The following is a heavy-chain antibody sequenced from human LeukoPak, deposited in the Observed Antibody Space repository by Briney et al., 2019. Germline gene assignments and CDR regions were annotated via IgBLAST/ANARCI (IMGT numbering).Heavy chain of an antibody. CDR2: INHSGST. CDR3: SFFMVRGRDYMDV. D-gene: IGHD3-10*01. Sequence: PSETLSLTCAVYGGSFSGYYWSWIRQPPGKGLEWIGEINHSGSTNYNPSLKRRVTISVDTSKNQFSLKLSSVTAADTAVYYCSFFMVRGRDYMDVWGKGTTVTVSS. CDR1: GGSFSGYY. J-gene: IGHJ6*03. V-gene: IGHV4-34*01.